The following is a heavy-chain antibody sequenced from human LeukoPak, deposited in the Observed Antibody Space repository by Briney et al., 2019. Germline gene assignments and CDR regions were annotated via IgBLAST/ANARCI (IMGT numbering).Heavy chain of an antibody. Sequence: PSETLSLTCAVYGGSFSGYYWSWIRQPPGKGLEWIGEINHSGSTNYNPSLKSRVTISVDTSKNQFSLKLSSVTAADTAVYYCARVYPATTVTRYYYYYMDVWGKGTTVTVSS. CDR3: ARVYPATTVTRYYYYYMDV. CDR1: GGSFSGYY. CDR2: INHSGST. V-gene: IGHV4-34*01. J-gene: IGHJ6*03. D-gene: IGHD4-17*01.